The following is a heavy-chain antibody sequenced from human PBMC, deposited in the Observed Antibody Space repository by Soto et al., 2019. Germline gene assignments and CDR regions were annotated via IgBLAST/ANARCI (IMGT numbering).Heavy chain of an antibody. CDR2: VYYSGST. J-gene: IGHJ4*02. CDR1: GGSISSGDYY. CDR3: ARLGGFGATTIDY. D-gene: IGHD3-10*01. V-gene: IGHV4-30-4*01. Sequence: QVQLQESGPGLMKPSPTLSLTCTVSGGSISSGDYYWGWIRQPQGKGLEWIGYVYYSGSTYYNPSLKSRVTISVDTSKNQFSLKLSSVTAADTAVYYCARLGGFGATTIDYWGQGTLVTVSS.